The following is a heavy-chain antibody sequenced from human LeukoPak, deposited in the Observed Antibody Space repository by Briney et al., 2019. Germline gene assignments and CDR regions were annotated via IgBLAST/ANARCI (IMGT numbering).Heavy chain of an antibody. Sequence: GASVKVSCKASGYTFTSYDINWVRQATGQGLEWMGWMNPNSGNTGYAQKFQGRVTITRNTSISTAYMELSSLTSDDTAVYYCASKGDGYCSSSHCQGAFDFWGQGSMVTVSS. CDR2: MNPNSGNT. V-gene: IGHV1-8*03. CDR3: ASKGDGYCSSSHCQGAFDF. D-gene: IGHD2-2*01. J-gene: IGHJ3*01. CDR1: GYTFTSYD.